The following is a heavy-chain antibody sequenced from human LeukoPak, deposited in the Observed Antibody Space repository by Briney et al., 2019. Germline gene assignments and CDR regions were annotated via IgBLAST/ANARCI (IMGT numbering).Heavy chain of an antibody. Sequence: TASETLSLTCTVSGDSISSYYWSWIRQPPGKGLEWIGYIYYSGNTNYNPSLKSRVTISVDTSKNQFSLKLSSVTAADTAVYYCARVSPTYYDFWSGNPNWFDPWGQGTLVTVSS. V-gene: IGHV4-59*01. D-gene: IGHD3-3*01. CDR3: ARVSPTYYDFWSGNPNWFDP. CDR2: IYYSGNT. J-gene: IGHJ5*02. CDR1: GDSISSYY.